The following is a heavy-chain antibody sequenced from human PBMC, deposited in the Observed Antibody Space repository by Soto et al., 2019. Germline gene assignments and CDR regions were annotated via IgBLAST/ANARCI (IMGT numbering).Heavy chain of an antibody. CDR1: GFTFTYSA. Sequence: QMQLVQSGPEVKKPGTSVKVSCKTSGFTFTYSAIQWVRQARGQRLEWIGWIVVGSDNTNYAQKCQERVTITRDLSTNTVYMDLSGLRSDDTAVYYCAARPSFRQNSYHGAMAVWGQGTTVTVSS. CDR2: IVVGSDNT. J-gene: IGHJ6*02. CDR3: AARPSFRQNSYHGAMAV. V-gene: IGHV1-58*02.